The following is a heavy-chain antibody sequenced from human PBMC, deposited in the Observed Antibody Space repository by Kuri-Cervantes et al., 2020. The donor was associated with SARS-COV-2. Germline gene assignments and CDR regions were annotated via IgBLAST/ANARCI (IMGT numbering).Heavy chain of an antibody. D-gene: IGHD6-13*01. CDR1: GGSFSGYY. CDR2: INHSGST. V-gene: IGHV4-34*01. J-gene: IGHJ5*02. CDR3: ARQSSSWYGDYFDP. Sequence: SETLSLTCAVYGGSFSGYYWSWIRQPPGKGLEWIGEINHSGSTYYNPSLKSRDTISVDTSKNQISLKLSSVTAADTALYYCARQSSSWYGDYFDPWGQGTLVTGSS.